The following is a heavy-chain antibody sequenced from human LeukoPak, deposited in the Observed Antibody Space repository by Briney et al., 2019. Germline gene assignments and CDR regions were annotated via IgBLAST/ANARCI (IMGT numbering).Heavy chain of an antibody. CDR3: ARGYAYFDY. J-gene: IGHJ4*02. Sequence: SETLSLTCTVSGGPISSSSYYWGWIRQPPGKGLEWIGSIYYSGSTYYNPSLKSRVTISVDTSKNQFSLKLSSVTAADTAVYYCARGYAYFDYWGQGTLVTVSS. CDR2: IYYSGST. CDR1: GGPISSSSYY. D-gene: IGHD1-1*01. V-gene: IGHV4-39*01.